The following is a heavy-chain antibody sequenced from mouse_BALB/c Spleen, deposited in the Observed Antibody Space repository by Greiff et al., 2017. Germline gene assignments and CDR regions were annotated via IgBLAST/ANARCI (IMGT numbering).Heavy chain of an antibody. CDR1: GFNFKDYY. J-gene: IGHJ4*01. D-gene: IGHD2-5*01. Sequence: VQLQQSGAELVRPGASVKLSCTASGFNFKDYYMPWVQQRPEQGLEWIGWIDPENGDTEYAPKFQGKATMTADTSSNTAYLQLSSLTSEDTAVYYCNAGTYSSAMDYWGQGTSVTVSS. CDR3: NAGTYSSAMDY. V-gene: IGHV14-4*02. CDR2: IDPENGDT.